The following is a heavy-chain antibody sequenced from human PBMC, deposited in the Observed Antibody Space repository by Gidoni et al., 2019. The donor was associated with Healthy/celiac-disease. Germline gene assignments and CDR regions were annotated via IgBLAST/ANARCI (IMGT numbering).Heavy chain of an antibody. CDR2: IIPIFGTA. D-gene: IGHD3-22*01. J-gene: IGHJ3*02. V-gene: IGHV1-69*01. Sequence: EVKKPGSSVKVSCKASGGTVSSDAISWVRQAPGQGLEWMGGIIPIFGTANYAQKFQGRVTITADESTSTDYMELTSLSSEDTAVYYCARDPPTDYYDSSGYYTTDAFDIWGQGTMVTVSS. CDR1: GGTVSSDA. CDR3: ARDPPTDYYDSSGYYTTDAFDI.